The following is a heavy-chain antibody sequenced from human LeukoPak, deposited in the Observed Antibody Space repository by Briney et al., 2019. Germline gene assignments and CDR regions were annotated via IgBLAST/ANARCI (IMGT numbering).Heavy chain of an antibody. D-gene: IGHD1-1*01. CDR1: GGSFSGYY. J-gene: IGHJ3*02. Sequence: SETLSLTCAVYGGSFSGYYWSWIRQPPGKGLEWIGEINHSGSTNYNPSLKSRVTISVDTSKNQFSLKVSSVTAADTAVYYCARERSTGTTPGDDAFDIWGQGTMVTVSS. CDR2: INHSGST. V-gene: IGHV4-34*01. CDR3: ARERSTGTTPGDDAFDI.